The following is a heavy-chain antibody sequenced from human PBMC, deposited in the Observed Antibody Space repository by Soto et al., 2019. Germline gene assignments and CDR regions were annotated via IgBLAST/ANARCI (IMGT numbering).Heavy chain of an antibody. CDR2: IYPGDSDT. J-gene: IGHJ4*02. D-gene: IGHD3-16*02. CDR1: GYSFTRNW. Sequence: GESLKISCQGSGYSFTRNWIGWVRQMPGKGLEWMGIIYPGDSDTRYSPSFQGQVTISADKSISTAYLQWSSLKASDTAMYYCARHYRHNFDYWGQGALVTVSS. CDR3: ARHYRHNFDY. V-gene: IGHV5-51*01.